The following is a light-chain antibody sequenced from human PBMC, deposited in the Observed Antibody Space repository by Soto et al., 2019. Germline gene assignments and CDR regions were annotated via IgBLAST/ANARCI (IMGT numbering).Light chain of an antibody. CDR1: QSISTY. V-gene: IGKV1-39*01. J-gene: IGKJ2*02. Sequence: DIQMTQSPSSLSASVGERVTITCRASQSISTYLNWYQQKVGKDPQLLIYAASSLQRGVPSRCSASGSGTDFTLTISSLPPEDFATYYCQQRYSSPRTFGQGTKREIK. CDR3: QQRYSSPRT. CDR2: AAS.